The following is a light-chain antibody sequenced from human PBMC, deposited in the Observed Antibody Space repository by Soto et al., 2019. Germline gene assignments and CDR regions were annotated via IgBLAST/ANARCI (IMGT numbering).Light chain of an antibody. V-gene: IGKV3-20*01. CDR3: QQYGSSPLYT. J-gene: IGKJ5*01. CDR1: QSVSSN. CDR2: GAS. Sequence: EIVMTQTPATLCVSPGERATLSCRASQSVSSNLAWYQQKPAQAPRLLIYGASSRATGIPDRFSGSGSGTDFTLTISRLEPEDFAVYYCQQYGSSPLYTFGQGTRLEIK.